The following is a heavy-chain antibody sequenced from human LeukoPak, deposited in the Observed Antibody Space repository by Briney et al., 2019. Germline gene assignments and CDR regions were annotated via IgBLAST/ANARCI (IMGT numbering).Heavy chain of an antibody. CDR2: IYHSGST. CDR3: ARVYSSGWYGLIDY. V-gene: IGHV4-38-2*02. D-gene: IGHD6-19*01. J-gene: IGHJ4*02. Sequence: PSETLSLTCTVSGYSISSGYYWGWIRQPPGKGLEWIGSIYHSGSTYYNPSLKSRVTISVDTSKNQFSLKLGSVTAADTAVYYCARVYSSGWYGLIDYWGQGTLVTVSS. CDR1: GYSISSGYY.